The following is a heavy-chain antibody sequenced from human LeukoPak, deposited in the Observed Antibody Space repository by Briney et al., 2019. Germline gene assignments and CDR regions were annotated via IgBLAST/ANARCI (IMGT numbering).Heavy chain of an antibody. CDR1: GFTFSSYG. CDR2: IWYDGSNK. D-gene: IGHD3-16*02. Sequence: GRSLRLSCAASGFTFSSYGMHWVRQAPGKGLEWVAVIWYDGSNKYYADSVKGRLTISRDNSKNTLYLEMNSLRAEDTAVYYCARDRAVRYFDYWGQGTLVTVSS. CDR3: ARDRAVRYFDY. V-gene: IGHV3-33*01. J-gene: IGHJ4*02.